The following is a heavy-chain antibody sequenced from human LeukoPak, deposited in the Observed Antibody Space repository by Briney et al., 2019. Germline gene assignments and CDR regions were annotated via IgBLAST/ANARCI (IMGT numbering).Heavy chain of an antibody. V-gene: IGHV4-4*02. J-gene: IGHJ4*02. D-gene: IGHD2-15*01. CDR1: GVTFSTSAM. CDR3: ARQGSDCSGGTCYHFDY. Sequence: GSLRLSCAASGVTFSTSAMSWVRQFPGTGLEWIGEIYHSGNTNCNPSLKSRVTISVDKSKNQFSLRLNSVTAADTAVYYCARQGSDCSGGTCYHFDYWGQGTLVTVSS. CDR2: IYHSGNT.